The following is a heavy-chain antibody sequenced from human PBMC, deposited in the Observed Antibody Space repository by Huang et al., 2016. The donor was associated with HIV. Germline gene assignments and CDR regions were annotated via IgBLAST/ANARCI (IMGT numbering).Heavy chain of an antibody. CDR3: AKGRRAFDV. Sequence: EVQLVQSGAEVKKPGESLKISCTGSGYSFSIYWIAWVRQMPGKGLEWMGIRNPCDSKSPYSPSFEGHVSISVDKAINTVYLHWSSLKASDTAIYYCAKGRRAFDVWGQGTWVTVSS. V-gene: IGHV5-51*03. CDR2: RNPCDSKS. CDR1: GYSFSIYW. J-gene: IGHJ3*01.